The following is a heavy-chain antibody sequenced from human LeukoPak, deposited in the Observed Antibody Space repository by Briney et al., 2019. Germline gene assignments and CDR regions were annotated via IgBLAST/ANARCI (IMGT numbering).Heavy chain of an antibody. J-gene: IGHJ5*02. V-gene: IGHV1-69*02. CDR1: GGTFSSCT. Sequence: SVKVSCKASGGTFSSCTISWVRQAPGQGLEWMGRIIPILGIANYAQKFQGRVTITADKSTSTAYMELSSLRSEDTAVYYCARSPSVGQFDPWGQGTLVTVSS. CDR2: IIPILGIA. CDR3: ARSPSVGQFDP.